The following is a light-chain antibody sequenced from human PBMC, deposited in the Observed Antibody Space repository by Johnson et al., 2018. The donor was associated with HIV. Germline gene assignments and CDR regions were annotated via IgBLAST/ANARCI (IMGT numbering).Light chain of an antibody. CDR3: GTWDTSRSAVYV. V-gene: IGLV1-51*01. CDR2: DNN. CDR1: SSNIGNNY. J-gene: IGLJ1*01. Sequence: QSALTQPPSVSAAPGQKVTISCSGSSSNIGNNYVSWYQQLPGTAPKLLIYDNNKRPSGIPDRFSGSKSGTSATLDITGLQTGDGADYYCGTWDTSRSAVYVFETGTKVTVL.